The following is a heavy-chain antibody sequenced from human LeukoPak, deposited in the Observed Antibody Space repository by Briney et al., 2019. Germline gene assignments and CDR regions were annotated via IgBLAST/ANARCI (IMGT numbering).Heavy chain of an antibody. J-gene: IGHJ5*02. CDR2: IYSGGST. Sequence: PGGSLRLSCAASGFTVSSNYMSWVRQAPGKGLEWVSVIYSGGSTYYADSVKGRFTISRDNSKDTLYLQMNSLRAEDTAVYYCARARIYCSSTSCYSRNLRANWFDPWGQGTLVTVSS. CDR3: ARARIYCSSTSCYSRNLRANWFDP. CDR1: GFTVSSNY. D-gene: IGHD2-2*01. V-gene: IGHV3-66*01.